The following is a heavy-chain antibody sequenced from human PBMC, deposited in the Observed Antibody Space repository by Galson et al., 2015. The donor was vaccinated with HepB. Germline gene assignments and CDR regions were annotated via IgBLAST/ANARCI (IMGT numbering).Heavy chain of an antibody. CDR2: INPSGGST. CDR3: ARETTGGQWLPHPLDY. Sequence: SVKVSCKASGYTFTSYYMHWVRQAPGQGLEWMGIINPSGGSTSYAQKFQGRVTMTRDTSTSTVYMELSSLRSEDTAVYYCARETTGGQWLPHPLDYWGQGTLVTVSS. V-gene: IGHV1-46*01. J-gene: IGHJ4*02. D-gene: IGHD6-19*01. CDR1: GYTFTSYY.